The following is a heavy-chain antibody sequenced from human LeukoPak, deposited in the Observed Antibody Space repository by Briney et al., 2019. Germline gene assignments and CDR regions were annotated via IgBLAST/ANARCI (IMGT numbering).Heavy chain of an antibody. CDR3: ARGVITMVRGALYYFDY. CDR2: INHSGST. Sequence: PSETLSLTCAVYGGSLSGYYWSWIRQPPGKGLEWIGEINHSGSTNYNPSLKSRVTISVDTSKNQFSLKLSSVTAADTAVYYCARGVITMVRGALYYFDYWGQGTLVTVSS. CDR1: GGSLSGYY. D-gene: IGHD3-10*01. J-gene: IGHJ4*02. V-gene: IGHV4-34*01.